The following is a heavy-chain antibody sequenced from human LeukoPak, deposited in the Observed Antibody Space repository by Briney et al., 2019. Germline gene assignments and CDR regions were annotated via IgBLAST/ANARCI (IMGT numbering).Heavy chain of an antibody. Sequence: PSETLSLTCTVSGGSINSGGYYWSWIRQHPGKGLEWIEYIYYSGSTYYNPSLKSRVTISVDTSKNQFSLKLSSVTAADTAVYYCARGVVYALFDYWGEGTLVTVSS. V-gene: IGHV4-31*03. D-gene: IGHD2-8*02. J-gene: IGHJ4*02. CDR3: ARGVVYALFDY. CDR1: GGSINSGGYY. CDR2: IYYSGST.